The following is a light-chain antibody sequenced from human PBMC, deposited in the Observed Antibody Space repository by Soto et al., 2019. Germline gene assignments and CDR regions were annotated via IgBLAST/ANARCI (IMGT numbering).Light chain of an antibody. Sequence: QSALTQPPSASGSPGQSVTISCTGTPSDVGGSKSVSWYQQHPGKAPNLMIYDVNKRPSGVPDRFSGSKSGNTASLTVSGLQAADEAYYFCSSYAPSDVVFGGGTKVTVL. CDR1: PSDVGGSKS. J-gene: IGLJ2*01. CDR2: DVN. CDR3: SSYAPSDVV. V-gene: IGLV2-8*01.